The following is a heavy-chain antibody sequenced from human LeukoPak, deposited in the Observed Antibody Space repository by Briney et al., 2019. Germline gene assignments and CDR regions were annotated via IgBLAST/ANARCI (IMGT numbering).Heavy chain of an antibody. CDR1: GASINSYY. D-gene: IGHD3-22*01. V-gene: IGHV4-59*01. Sequence: SETLSLTCSVSGASINSYYWSWIRQPPGKGLEWIGYIYYSGSTNYNPSLKSRVTISVDTSKNQFSLKLSSVTAADTAVYYCARAGTPYYYDSSGYYSDYWGQGTLVTVSS. J-gene: IGHJ4*02. CDR2: IYYSGST. CDR3: ARAGTPYYYDSSGYYSDY.